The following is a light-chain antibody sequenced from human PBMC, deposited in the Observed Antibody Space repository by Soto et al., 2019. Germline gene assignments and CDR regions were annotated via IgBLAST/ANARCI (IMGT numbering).Light chain of an antibody. CDR2: EVS. CDR3: SLYTSENAYV. J-gene: IGLJ1*01. Sequence: QSALTQPPSVSGSPGQSVTISCTGTSTDFVSYNRVSWYQQPPGTAPKLTIYEVSKRPSGVPDRFSGSKSGNTASLTISGLQAADEADYYCSLYTSENAYVFGTGTKVTVL. CDR1: STDFVSYNR. V-gene: IGLV2-18*01.